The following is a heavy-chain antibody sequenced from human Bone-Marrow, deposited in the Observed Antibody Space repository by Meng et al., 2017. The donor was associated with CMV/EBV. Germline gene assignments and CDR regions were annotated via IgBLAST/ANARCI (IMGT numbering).Heavy chain of an antibody. V-gene: IGHV4-39*01. CDR2: IYYSGST. Sequence: GSLRLSCTVSGGSISSSSYYWGWIRQPPGKGLEWIGCIYYSGSTYYNPSLKSRVTISVDTSKNQFSLKLSSVTAADTAVYYCARHGITIFGVGYYYYGMDVWGQGTTVTVSS. CDR3: ARHGITIFGVGYYYYGMDV. J-gene: IGHJ6*02. CDR1: GGSISSSSYY. D-gene: IGHD3-3*01.